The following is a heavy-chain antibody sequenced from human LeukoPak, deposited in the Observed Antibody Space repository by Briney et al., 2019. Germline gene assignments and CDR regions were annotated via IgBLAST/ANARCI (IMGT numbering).Heavy chain of an antibody. D-gene: IGHD2-2*02. Sequence: SETLSLTCTVSGGSISSYYWTWIRQPPGKGLEWIGYIYSSGNTNYNPSLNSRVTISLDTSKNQSSLMLRSLTAADTAVYYCARRYTASPGERFDYWGQGTLVTVSS. CDR2: IYSSGNT. V-gene: IGHV4-59*08. CDR1: GGSISSYY. CDR3: ARRYTASPGERFDY. J-gene: IGHJ4*02.